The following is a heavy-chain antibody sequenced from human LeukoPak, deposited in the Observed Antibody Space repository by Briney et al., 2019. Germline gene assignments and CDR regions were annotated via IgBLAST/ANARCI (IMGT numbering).Heavy chain of an antibody. Sequence: SQTLSLTCTVSGSSISSGGYYWSWIRQHPGKGLEWIGYIYYSGSTYYNPSLKSRVTISVDTSKNQFSLKLSSVTAADTAVYYCARQVVPAAPDLYNWFDPWGQGTLVTVSS. CDR1: GSSISSGGYY. D-gene: IGHD2-2*01. CDR3: ARQVVPAAPDLYNWFDP. J-gene: IGHJ5*02. CDR2: IYYSGST. V-gene: IGHV4-31*03.